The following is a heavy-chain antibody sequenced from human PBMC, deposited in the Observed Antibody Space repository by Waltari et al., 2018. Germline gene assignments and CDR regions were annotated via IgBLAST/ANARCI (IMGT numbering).Heavy chain of an antibody. CDR1: GFTFSNEW. J-gene: IGHJ6*02. CDR2: IKPEGSEK. Sequence: EVQLVESGGGLVQPGGSLRLSCTASGFTFSNEWMDWVRQAPGMGLGWVAKIKPEGSEKYSVDSVKGRFTISRDNAKNSVYLQMNSLRVEDTAVYYCSRRLDAWGQGTTVTVSS. V-gene: IGHV3-7*03. CDR3: SRRLDA.